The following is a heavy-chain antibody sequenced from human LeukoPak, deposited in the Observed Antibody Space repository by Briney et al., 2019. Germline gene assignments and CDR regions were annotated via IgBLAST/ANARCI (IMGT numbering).Heavy chain of an antibody. D-gene: IGHD6-19*01. Sequence: GGSLRLSCAASGFTFSSYGMHWVRQAPGKGLEWVAVIWYDRSNKYYADSVKGRFTISRDNSKNTLYLQMNSLRAEDTAVYYCAKEGPTSGWYSGFDYWGQGTLVTVSS. CDR1: GFTFSSYG. CDR3: AKEGPTSGWYSGFDY. CDR2: IWYDRSNK. V-gene: IGHV3-33*06. J-gene: IGHJ4*02.